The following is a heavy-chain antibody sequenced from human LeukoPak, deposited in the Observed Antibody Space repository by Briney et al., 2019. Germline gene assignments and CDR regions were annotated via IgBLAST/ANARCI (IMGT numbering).Heavy chain of an antibody. V-gene: IGHV2-5*01. J-gene: IGHJ4*02. CDR1: GFAPGSRGVG. CDR3: ARPYSGSFYYFDY. CDR2: IYWNDDK. D-gene: IGHD6-6*01. Sequence: SGPTLVNPTQTLTLTCTFSGFAPGSRGVGVGWIRQPPGKALEWLALIYWNDDKRYSPSLESRLTVTKDTSKNQVVLKMTNMDPVVTATYYCARPYSGSFYYFDYWGRGILVTVSS.